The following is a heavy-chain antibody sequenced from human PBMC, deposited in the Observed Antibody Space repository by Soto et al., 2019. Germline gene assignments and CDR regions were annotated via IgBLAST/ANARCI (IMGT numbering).Heavy chain of an antibody. D-gene: IGHD3-10*01. J-gene: IGHJ4*02. CDR1: GGSISSYY. CDR2: IYYSGST. V-gene: IGHV4-59*01. Sequence: QVPLQDSGPGLVKPSETLSLTCTVSGGSISSYYWTWIRQPPGKGLEWIGNIYYSGSTTYNPSLKSRVTISVDTSKNQFSLRLSSVTAADTAVYYCATQTANFYGSGSYYLPFDYWGQGTLVTVSS. CDR3: ATQTANFYGSGSYYLPFDY.